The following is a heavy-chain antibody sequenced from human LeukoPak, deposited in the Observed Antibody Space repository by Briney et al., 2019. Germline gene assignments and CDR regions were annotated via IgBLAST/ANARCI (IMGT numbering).Heavy chain of an antibody. V-gene: IGHV3-74*01. J-gene: IGHJ4*02. D-gene: IGHD5-18*01. CDR3: AKAGYSYGNLEY. Sequence: GGSLRLSCAASGLTFSSHWMHWVRQAPGKGLVWVSRITNDGSSTTYADSVKGRFTISRDNSKNTLYLQMNSLRAEDTAVYYCAKAGYSYGNLEYWGQGTLVTVSS. CDR1: GLTFSSHW. CDR2: ITNDGSST.